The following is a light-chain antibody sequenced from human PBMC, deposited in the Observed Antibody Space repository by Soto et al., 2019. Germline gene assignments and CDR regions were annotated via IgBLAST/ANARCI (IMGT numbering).Light chain of an antibody. V-gene: IGLV1-40*01. Sequence: QSVLTQPPSVSGAPGQRVTISCTGTASSIAARYDVHWYQQIPGKAPKLLIYGNNNRPSGVPDRFSASKSGISASLAITGLQADDEADYYCQSDDNSLKEWVFGGGTKLTVL. CDR2: GNN. CDR1: ASSIAARYD. J-gene: IGLJ3*02. CDR3: QSDDNSLKEWV.